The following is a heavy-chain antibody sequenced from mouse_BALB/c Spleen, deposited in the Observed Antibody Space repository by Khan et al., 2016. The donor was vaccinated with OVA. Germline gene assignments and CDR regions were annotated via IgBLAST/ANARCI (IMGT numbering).Heavy chain of an antibody. CDR3: ARDRVDY. V-gene: IGHV1-7*01. Sequence: QVQLQQSGAELAKPGASVKMSCKASGYTFTTYWMNWVKQRPGQGLEWIGYINTTSGFTDYNQKFKDKATLTVDKSSSTASMQLSSLTSDASAVYYCARDRVDYWGQGTTLTVSS. CDR2: INTTSGFT. J-gene: IGHJ2*01. CDR1: GYTFTTYW.